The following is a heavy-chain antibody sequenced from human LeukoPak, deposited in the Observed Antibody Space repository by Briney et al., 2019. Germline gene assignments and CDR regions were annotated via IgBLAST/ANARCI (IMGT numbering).Heavy chain of an antibody. J-gene: IGHJ4*02. CDR2: IGGSGVHT. Sequence: GGSLRLSCAASGFTFSSYAVRWVRQAPGKGLEWVSSIGGSGVHTHYADSVKGRFTISRDNFRNMVYLQMNSLRAEDTAVYYCAKALAPYRGNDYWGLGTLVTVAS. V-gene: IGHV3-23*01. CDR1: GFTFSSYA. D-gene: IGHD1-26*01. CDR3: AKALAPYRGNDY.